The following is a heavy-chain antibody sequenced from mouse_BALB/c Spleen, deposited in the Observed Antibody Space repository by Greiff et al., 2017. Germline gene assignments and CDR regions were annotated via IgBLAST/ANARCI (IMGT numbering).Heavy chain of an antibody. CDR2: IWGDGST. Sequence: VMLVESGPGLVAPSQSLSITCTVSGFSLTGYGVNWVRQPPGKGLEWLGMIWGDGSTDYNSALKSRLSISKDNSKSQVFLKMNSLQTDDTARYYCARAVYDDSSAWFAYWGQGTLVTVSA. CDR1: GFSLTGYG. D-gene: IGHD2-3*01. J-gene: IGHJ3*01. CDR3: ARAVYDDSSAWFAY. V-gene: IGHV2-6-7*01.